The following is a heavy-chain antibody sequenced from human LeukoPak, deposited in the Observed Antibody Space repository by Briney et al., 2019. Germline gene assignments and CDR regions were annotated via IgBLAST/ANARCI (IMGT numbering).Heavy chain of an antibody. CDR3: AREIRLGIAAPNFDY. CDR2: ISAYNGNT. D-gene: IGHD6-13*01. V-gene: IGHV1-18*01. J-gene: IGHJ4*02. CDR1: GYTFTSYG. Sequence: GASVKVSCKASGYTFTSYGISWVRQAPGQGLEWMGWISAYNGNTNYAQKLQGRVTMTTDTSTSTAYMELSSLRSEDTAVYYCAREIRLGIAAPNFDYWGQGTLVTVSS.